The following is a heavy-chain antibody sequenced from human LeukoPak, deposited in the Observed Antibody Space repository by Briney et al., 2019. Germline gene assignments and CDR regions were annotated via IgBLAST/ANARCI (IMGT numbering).Heavy chain of an antibody. V-gene: IGHV1-8*03. D-gene: IGHD2-2*01. Sequence: ASVKVSCKASGYTFTSYDINWVRQATGQGREWMGWMNPNSGNTGYAQKFQGRVTITRNTSISTAYMELSSLRSEDTAVYYRARSQYQLLGSMDVWGKGATVTVSS. CDR3: ARSQYQLLGSMDV. CDR1: GYTFTSYD. J-gene: IGHJ6*04. CDR2: MNPNSGNT.